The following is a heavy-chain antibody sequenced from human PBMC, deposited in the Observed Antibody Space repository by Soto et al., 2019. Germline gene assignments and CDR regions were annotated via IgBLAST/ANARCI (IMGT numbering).Heavy chain of an antibody. D-gene: IGHD3-3*01. CDR2: IKSKTDGGTT. CDR3: TTASLRHDFWSGYYGLYYYYGMDV. CDR1: GFTFSNAW. J-gene: IGHJ6*02. V-gene: IGHV3-15*01. Sequence: NLGGSLRLSCAASGFTFSNAWMSWVRQAPGKGLEWVGRIKSKTDGGTTDYAAPVKGRFTISRDDSKNTLSLQMNSLKTEDTAVYYCTTASLRHDFWSGYYGLYYYYGMDVWGQGTTVTVSS.